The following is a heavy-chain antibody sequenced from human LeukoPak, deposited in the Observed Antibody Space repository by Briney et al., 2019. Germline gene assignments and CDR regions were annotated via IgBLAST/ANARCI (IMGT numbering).Heavy chain of an antibody. CDR3: ARGYCSGGSCLYYFDY. CDR1: GYTFTSYW. CDR2: IYPGDSDT. D-gene: IGHD2-15*01. V-gene: IGHV5-51*01. Sequence: GEFLKISCKGSGYTFTSYWIGWVRQMPGKGLEWMGIIYPGDSDTRYSPSFQGQVTISADKSISTAYLQWSSLKASDTAMYYCARGYCSGGSCLYYFDYWGQGTLVTVSS. J-gene: IGHJ4*02.